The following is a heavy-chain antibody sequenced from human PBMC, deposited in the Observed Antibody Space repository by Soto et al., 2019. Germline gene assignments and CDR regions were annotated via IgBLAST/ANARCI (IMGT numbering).Heavy chain of an antibody. D-gene: IGHD3-9*01. CDR2: INHSGST. Sequence: QVQLQQWGAGLLKPSETLSLTCAVYGGSFSGYYWTWIRQPPGTGLEWIGEINHSGSTNYNPSLKCRVTISVDTAKNQFSLKLTSVTAADTAVYYCARDKRTGLFDYWGQGTLVTVSS. CDR1: GGSFSGYY. V-gene: IGHV4-34*01. CDR3: ARDKRTGLFDY. J-gene: IGHJ4*02.